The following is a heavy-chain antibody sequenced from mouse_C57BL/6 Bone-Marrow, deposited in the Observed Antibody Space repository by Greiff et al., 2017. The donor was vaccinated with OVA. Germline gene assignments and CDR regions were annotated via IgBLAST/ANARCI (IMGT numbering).Heavy chain of an antibody. V-gene: IGHV1-12*01. Sequence: LQQSGAALVRPGASVKMSCKASGYTFTSYTMHWVKQTPRQGLEWIGAINPGNGDTSYTAQFKGKSTLTVDKSSSTDYMQLSSLTSEDSAVYFCATTIYYADYWGQGTTLTVSS. D-gene: IGHD1-1*01. CDR1: GYTFTSYT. J-gene: IGHJ2*01. CDR3: ATTIYYADY. CDR2: INPGNGDT.